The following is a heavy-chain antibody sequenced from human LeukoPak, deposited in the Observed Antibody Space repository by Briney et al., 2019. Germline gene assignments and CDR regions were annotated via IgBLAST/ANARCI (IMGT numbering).Heavy chain of an antibody. CDR1: GYTFTSYY. CDR3: ARDIPFIVVVPAAIGVNFDY. V-gene: IGHV1-46*01. Sequence: ASVKVSCKASGYTFTSYYMHWVRQAPGQGLEWMGIINPGGGSTNYAQKLQGRVTMTTDTSTSTAYMELRSLRSDDTAVYYCARDIPFIVVVPAAIGVNFDYWGQGTLVTVSS. CDR2: INPGGGST. D-gene: IGHD2-2*01. J-gene: IGHJ4*02.